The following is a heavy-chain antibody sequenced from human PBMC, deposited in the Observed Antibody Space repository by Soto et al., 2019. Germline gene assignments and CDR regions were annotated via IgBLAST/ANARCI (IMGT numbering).Heavy chain of an antibody. Sequence: EVQLVESGGGLVKPGGSLRLSCAASGFTFSSYSMNWVRQAPGKGLEWVSSISSSSSYIYYADSVKGRFTISRDNAKNXLXPQMNSLGAEDTALYYCARGGSYYDILTGYEYGMDVWGQGTTVTVSS. D-gene: IGHD3-9*01. CDR1: GFTFSSYS. CDR2: ISSSSSYI. CDR3: ARGGSYYDILTGYEYGMDV. V-gene: IGHV3-21*01. J-gene: IGHJ6*02.